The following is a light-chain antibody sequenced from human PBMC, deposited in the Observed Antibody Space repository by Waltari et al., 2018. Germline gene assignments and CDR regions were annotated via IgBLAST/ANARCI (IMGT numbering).Light chain of an antibody. CDR2: RNY. CDR1: TSNIGRSS. V-gene: IGLV1-47*01. CDR3: ATWDDTLSGPRV. J-gene: IGLJ3*02. Sequence: QSVLTQPPSVSGTPGQRVTISCSGTTSNIGRSSVYWYQQLPGTAPKLLIYRNYQRPSGVPTRFSGSRSGTSASLAISGLQSEDEADYYCATWDDTLSGPRVFGGGTRLTVL.